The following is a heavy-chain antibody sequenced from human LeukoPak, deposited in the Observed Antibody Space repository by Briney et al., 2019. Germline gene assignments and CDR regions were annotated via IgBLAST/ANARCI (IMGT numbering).Heavy chain of an antibody. CDR3: ATNYYDSSGYYLDAFDI. D-gene: IGHD3-22*01. V-gene: IGHV1-69*13. Sequence: SVKVSCKASGGTFSRYAISWVRQAPGQGLEWMGGIIPIFGTANYAQKFQGRVTITADESTSTAYMELSSLRSEDTAVYYCATNYYDSSGYYLDAFDIWGQGTLVTVSS. J-gene: IGHJ3*02. CDR2: IIPIFGTA. CDR1: GGTFSRYA.